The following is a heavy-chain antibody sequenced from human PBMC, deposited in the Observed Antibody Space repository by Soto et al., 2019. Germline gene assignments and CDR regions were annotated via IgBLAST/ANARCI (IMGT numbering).Heavy chain of an antibody. D-gene: IGHD3-10*01. J-gene: IGHJ5*02. CDR3: AKDGRLWFGELLARFDP. CDR1: GFTFSSYA. V-gene: IGHV3-23*01. Sequence: EVQLLESGGGLVQPGGSLRLSCAASGFTFSSYAMSWVRQAPGKGLEWVSAISGSGGSTYYADSVKGRFTISRDNSKNTRYLQMNSLRAEDTAVYYCAKDGRLWFGELLARFDPWGQGTLVTVSS. CDR2: ISGSGGST.